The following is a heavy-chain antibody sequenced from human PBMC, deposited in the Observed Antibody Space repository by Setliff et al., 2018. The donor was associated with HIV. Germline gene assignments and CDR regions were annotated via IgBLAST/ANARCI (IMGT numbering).Heavy chain of an antibody. D-gene: IGHD2-15*01. Sequence: PGGSLRLSCIASGFSFNNYYMTWVRQAPGKGLVWVSTISGSGGNTYYADSVKGRFTISRESAENSLYLQMNSLRAGDTAVYNCARSTGRGGLIDYWGQGTLVTVSS. J-gene: IGHJ4*02. V-gene: IGHV3-23*01. CDR3: ARSTGRGGLIDY. CDR2: ISGSGGNT. CDR1: GFSFNNYY.